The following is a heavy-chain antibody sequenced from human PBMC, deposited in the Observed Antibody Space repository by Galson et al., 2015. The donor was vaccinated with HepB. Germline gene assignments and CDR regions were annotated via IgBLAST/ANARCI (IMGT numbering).Heavy chain of an antibody. V-gene: IGHV3-21*01. Sequence: SLRLSCAASGFTFSSYSMNWVRQAPGKGLEWVSSISSSSSYIYYADSVKGRFTISRDNAKNSLYLQMNSLRAEDTAVYYCARESSFLASGFDYWGQGTLVTVSS. CDR3: ARESSFLASGFDY. CDR2: ISSSSSYI. CDR1: GFTFSSYS. D-gene: IGHD1-1*01. J-gene: IGHJ4*02.